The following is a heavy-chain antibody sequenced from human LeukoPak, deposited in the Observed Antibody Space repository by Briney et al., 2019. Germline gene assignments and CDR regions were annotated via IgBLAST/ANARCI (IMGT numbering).Heavy chain of an antibody. CDR2: IYYSGST. Sequence: SETLSLTCTVSGGSISSYYWSWIRQPPGEGLEWIGHIYYSGSTDYNPSLKSRVTISVDTSKNQFFLKLSSVIAADTAVYYCARNTLGIGAFDIWGQGTMVTVSS. CDR1: GGSISSYY. D-gene: IGHD7-27*01. V-gene: IGHV4-59*01. CDR3: ARNTLGIGAFDI. J-gene: IGHJ3*02.